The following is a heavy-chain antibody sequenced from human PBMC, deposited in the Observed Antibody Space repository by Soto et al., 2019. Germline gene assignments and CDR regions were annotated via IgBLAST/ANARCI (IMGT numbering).Heavy chain of an antibody. CDR2: IIPILGIA. CDR3: ARDFYYGSGSYFFRVSTRFDP. J-gene: IGHJ5*02. D-gene: IGHD3-10*01. V-gene: IGHV1-69*04. Sequence: SVKVSCKASGGTFSSYTISWVRQAPGQGLEWMGRIIPILGIANYAQKFQGRVTITADKSTSTAYMELSSLRSEDMAVYYCARDFYYGSGSYFFRVSTRFDPWGQGTLVTVSS. CDR1: GGTFSSYT.